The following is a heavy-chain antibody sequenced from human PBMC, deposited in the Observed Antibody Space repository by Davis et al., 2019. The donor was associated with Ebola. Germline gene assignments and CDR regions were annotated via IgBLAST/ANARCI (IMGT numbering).Heavy chain of an antibody. Sequence: GESLKISCAASGFTFSSYGMHWVRQAPGKGLEWVAVIWYDGSNKYYADSVKGRFTISRDNSKNTLYLQMNSLRAEDTAVYYCARSEELLPFDYWGQGTLVTVSS. CDR2: IWYDGSNK. J-gene: IGHJ4*02. CDR3: ARSEELLPFDY. D-gene: IGHD1-26*01. CDR1: GFTFSSYG. V-gene: IGHV3-33*01.